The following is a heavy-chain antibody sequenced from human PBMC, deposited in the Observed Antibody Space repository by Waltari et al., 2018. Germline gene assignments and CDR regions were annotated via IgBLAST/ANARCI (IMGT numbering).Heavy chain of an antibody. V-gene: IGHV4-34*01. CDR3: ARGVVAARYYYYYMDV. J-gene: IGHJ6*03. D-gene: IGHD2-15*01. CDR1: FSGYY. CDR2: INHSGST. Sequence: FSGYYWSWIRQPPGKGLEWIGEINHSGSTNYNPSLKSRVTISVDTSKNQFSLKLSSVTAADTAVYYCARGVVAARYYYYYMDVWGKGTTVTVSS.